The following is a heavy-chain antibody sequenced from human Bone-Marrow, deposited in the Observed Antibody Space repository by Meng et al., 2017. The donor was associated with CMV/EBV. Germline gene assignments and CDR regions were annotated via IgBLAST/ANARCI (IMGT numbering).Heavy chain of an antibody. CDR3: ARHEPGATGLSGFDP. J-gene: IGHJ5*02. V-gene: IGHV4-39*01. D-gene: IGHD1-26*01. CDR2: IYYSGST. CDR1: GGSISSSSYY. Sequence: SETLSLTCTVSGGSISSSSYYWGWIRQPPGKGLEWIGSIYYSGSTYYNPSLKSRVTISVDTSKNQFSLKLSSVTAADTAVYYCARHEPGATGLSGFDPWGQGTLVTVSS.